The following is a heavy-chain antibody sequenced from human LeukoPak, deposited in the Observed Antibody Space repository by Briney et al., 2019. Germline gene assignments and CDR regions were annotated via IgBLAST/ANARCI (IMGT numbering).Heavy chain of an antibody. CDR1: GGSISSSSYY. J-gene: IGHJ4*02. V-gene: IGHV4-39*07. CDR2: IYYSGST. Sequence: KPSETLSLTCTVSGGSISSSSYYWGWIRQPPGKGLEWIGSIYYSGSTYYNPSLKSRVTISVDTSKNQFSLKLSSVTAADTAVYYCARVEARDYYDSSGSLGYWGQGTLVTVSS. CDR3: ARVEARDYYDSSGSLGY. D-gene: IGHD3-22*01.